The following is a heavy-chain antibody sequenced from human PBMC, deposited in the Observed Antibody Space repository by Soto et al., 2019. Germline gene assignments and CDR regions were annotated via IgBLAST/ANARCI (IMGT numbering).Heavy chain of an antibody. D-gene: IGHD3-3*01. J-gene: IGHJ4*02. CDR1: GYTLTELS. Sequence: ASVKVSCKVSGYTLTELSMHWVRQAPGKGLEWMGGFDPEDGETIYAQKFQGRVTMTEDTSTDTVYLELSSLRSEDTAVYYCARALGKYYDFWSGYSTQFDYWGQGTLVTVSS. V-gene: IGHV1-24*01. CDR2: FDPEDGET. CDR3: ARALGKYYDFWSGYSTQFDY.